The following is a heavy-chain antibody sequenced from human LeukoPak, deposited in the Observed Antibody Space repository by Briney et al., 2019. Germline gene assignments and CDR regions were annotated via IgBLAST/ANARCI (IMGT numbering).Heavy chain of an antibody. CDR3: AKASVVVPPFFDY. Sequence: GRSLRLSCAASGFTFDDYDMHWVRQAPGKGLEWVSGISWNSGSIGYADSVKGRFTISRDNAKNPLYLQMNSLRAEDTALYYCAKASVVVPPFFDYWGQGTLVTVSS. J-gene: IGHJ4*02. CDR1: GFTFDDYD. D-gene: IGHD2-2*01. V-gene: IGHV3-9*01. CDR2: ISWNSGSI.